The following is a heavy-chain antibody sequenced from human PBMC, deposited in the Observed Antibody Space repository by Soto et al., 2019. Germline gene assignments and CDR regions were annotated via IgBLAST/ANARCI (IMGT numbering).Heavy chain of an antibody. D-gene: IGHD3-9*01. CDR3: ARGDTIEYYFDY. Sequence: ASVKVSCKASGYTFTRYDINWVRQATGQGLEWMGWMNPNSGNTGYAQKFQGRVTMTRNTSISTAYMELSSLRSEDTAVYYCARGDTIEYYFDYWGQGTLVTVSS. V-gene: IGHV1-8*01. CDR1: GYTFTRYD. J-gene: IGHJ4*02. CDR2: MNPNSGNT.